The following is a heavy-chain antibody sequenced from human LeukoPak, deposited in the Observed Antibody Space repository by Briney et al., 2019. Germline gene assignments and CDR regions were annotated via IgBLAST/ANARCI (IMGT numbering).Heavy chain of an antibody. CDR2: IWDDGNNK. D-gene: IGHD3-10*01. Sequence: GGSLRLSCAASGFTFNNYAMHWVRQAPGKRLEWVAVIWDDGNNKRYANSVNGRFTISRDNSENTLYLQMNGLTAEDTAMYYCARDSYQDYYGRFDPWGQGTLVIVSS. CDR1: GFTFNNYA. J-gene: IGHJ5*02. V-gene: IGHV3-33*08. CDR3: ARDSYQDYYGRFDP.